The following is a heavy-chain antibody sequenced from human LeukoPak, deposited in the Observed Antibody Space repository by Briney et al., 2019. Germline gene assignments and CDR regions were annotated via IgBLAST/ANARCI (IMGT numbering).Heavy chain of an antibody. CDR2: IIPIFGTA. CDR1: GGTFSSYA. V-gene: IGHV1-69*05. CDR3: AREANVLRFLEWLRFDY. D-gene: IGHD3-3*01. J-gene: IGHJ4*02. Sequence: SVKVSCKASGGTFSSYAISWVRQAPGQGLEWMGGIIPIFGTANYAQKFQGRVTITTDESTSTAYMELSSLRSEDTAVYYCAREANVLRFLEWLRFDYWGQGTLVTVSS.